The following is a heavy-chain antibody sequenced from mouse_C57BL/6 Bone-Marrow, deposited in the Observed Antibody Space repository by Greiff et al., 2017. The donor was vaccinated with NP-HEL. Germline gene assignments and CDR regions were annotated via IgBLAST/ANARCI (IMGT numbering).Heavy chain of an antibody. CDR1: GYTFTSYW. CDR2: IYPSDSET. Sequence: QVQLQQPGAELVRPGSSVKLSCKASGYTFTSYWMDWVKQRPGQGLEWIGNIYPSDSETHYNHKFKDKATLTVDKSSSTAYTQLSSLTSEGSAVYYCARFPTMVTTGYYAMDYWGQGTSVTVSS. D-gene: IGHD2-9*01. V-gene: IGHV1-61*01. J-gene: IGHJ4*01. CDR3: ARFPTMVTTGYYAMDY.